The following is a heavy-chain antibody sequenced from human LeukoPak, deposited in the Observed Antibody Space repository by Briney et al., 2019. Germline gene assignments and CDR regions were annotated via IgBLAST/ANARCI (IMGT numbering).Heavy chain of an antibody. CDR3: AKAPSYYGSGSYYKGPDY. V-gene: IGHV3-23*01. Sequence: GGSLRLSCAASGFTFSSYAMSWVRQAPGKGLEWVTAISGSGGSTYYADSVKGRFTISRDNSKNTLYLQMNSLRAEDTAVYYCAKAPSYYGSGSYYKGPDYWGQGTLVTVSS. J-gene: IGHJ4*02. CDR2: ISGSGGST. CDR1: GFTFSSYA. D-gene: IGHD3-10*01.